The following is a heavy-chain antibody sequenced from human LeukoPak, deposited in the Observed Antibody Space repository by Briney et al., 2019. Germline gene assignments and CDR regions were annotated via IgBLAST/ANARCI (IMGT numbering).Heavy chain of an antibody. J-gene: IGHJ4*02. CDR1: GGSFSGYY. D-gene: IGHD3-9*01. CDR2: INHSGST. Sequence: SETLSLTCAVYGGSFSGYYWSWIRQPPGKGLEWIGEINHSGSTNYNPSLKSRVTISVDTSKNQFSLKLSSVAAADTAVYYCARGSPITIRYFDWLLKYYFDYWGQGTLVTVSS. V-gene: IGHV4-34*01. CDR3: ARGSPITIRYFDWLLKYYFDY.